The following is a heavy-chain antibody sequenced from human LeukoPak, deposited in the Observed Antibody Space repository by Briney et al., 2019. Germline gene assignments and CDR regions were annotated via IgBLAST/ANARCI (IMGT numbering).Heavy chain of an antibody. D-gene: IGHD2-2*01. CDR3: ARLGYCSSTSCYGGWFDP. J-gene: IGHJ5*02. CDR1: GGSISSGGYS. Sequence: SQTLSLTCAVSGGSISSGGYSWSWIRQPPGKGLEWIGYIYHSGSTYYSPSLKSRVTISVDRSKNQFSLKLSSVTAADTAVYYCARLGYCSSTSCYGGWFDPWGQGTLVTVSS. V-gene: IGHV4-30-2*01. CDR2: IYHSGST.